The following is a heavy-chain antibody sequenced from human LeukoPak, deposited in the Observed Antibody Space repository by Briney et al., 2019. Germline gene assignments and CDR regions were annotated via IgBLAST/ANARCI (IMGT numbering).Heavy chain of an antibody. V-gene: IGHV3-23*01. Sequence: GGSLRLSCAASGFTFSSYAMSWVRQAPGKGLEWVSGISGSGGSTYYADSVKGQFTISRDNSKNTLYLQMNNLRAEDTALYYCAKGRYDSSGPANTSDYWGQGTLVTVSS. CDR3: AKGRYDSSGPANTSDY. CDR2: ISGSGGST. D-gene: IGHD3-22*01. CDR1: GFTFSSYA. J-gene: IGHJ4*02.